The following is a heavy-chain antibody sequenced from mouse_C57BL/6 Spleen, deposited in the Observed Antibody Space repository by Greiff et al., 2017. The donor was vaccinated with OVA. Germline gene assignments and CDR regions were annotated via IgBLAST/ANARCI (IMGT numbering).Heavy chain of an antibody. Sequence: EVQGVESGAELVKPGASVKLSCTASGFNIKDYYMHWVKQRTEQGLEWIGRIDPEDGETKYAPNFQGKATITADTSSNTAYLQLSSLTSEDTAVYYCARENYRDAMDYWGQGTSVTVSS. CDR1: GFNIKDYY. CDR3: ARENYRDAMDY. D-gene: IGHD2-14*01. J-gene: IGHJ4*01. CDR2: IDPEDGET. V-gene: IGHV14-2*01.